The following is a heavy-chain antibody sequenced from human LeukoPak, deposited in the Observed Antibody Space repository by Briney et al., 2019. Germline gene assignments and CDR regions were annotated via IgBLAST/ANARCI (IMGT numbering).Heavy chain of an antibody. Sequence: SESLSLTCTVSGGSISSYYWSWIRQPPGKGLEWIGYIYYSGSTNYNPSLKSRVTISVDTSKNQFSLKLNSVSAADTAVYYCARHTLISSAGFDYWGQGTLLTVSS. V-gene: IGHV4-59*01. CDR3: ARHTLISSAGFDY. CDR2: IYYSGST. CDR1: GGSISSYY. J-gene: IGHJ4*02. D-gene: IGHD6-13*01.